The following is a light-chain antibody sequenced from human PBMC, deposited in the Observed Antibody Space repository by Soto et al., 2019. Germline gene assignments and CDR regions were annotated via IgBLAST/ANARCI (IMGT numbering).Light chain of an antibody. CDR2: EAS. V-gene: IGKV3-11*01. J-gene: IGKJ3*01. CDR3: KQRRDWRLFT. Sequence: EIVLTQSPATLSLSPGERATLSCRASQSVDINLAWYQQKPGQPPRVLIYEASNRATGIPARFSGSGSGTDLTLTISILEPEDSAVYYCKQRRDWRLFTFAPGTKVEI. CDR1: QSVDIN.